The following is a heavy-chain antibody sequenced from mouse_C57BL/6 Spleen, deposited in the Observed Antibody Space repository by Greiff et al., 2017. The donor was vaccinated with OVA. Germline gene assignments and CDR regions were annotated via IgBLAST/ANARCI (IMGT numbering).Heavy chain of an antibody. CDR2: IDPNSGGT. V-gene: IGHV1-72*01. CDR3: ARKGTWDYDEDLLAY. Sequence: QVQLQQPGAELVKPGASVKLSCKASGYTFTSYWMHWVKQRPGRGLEWIGRIDPNSGGTKYNEKFKSKATLTVDKPSSTAYMQLSRLTSEDSADYYCARKGTWDYDEDLLAYWGQGTLVTVSA. J-gene: IGHJ3*01. CDR1: GYTFTSYW. D-gene: IGHD2-4*01.